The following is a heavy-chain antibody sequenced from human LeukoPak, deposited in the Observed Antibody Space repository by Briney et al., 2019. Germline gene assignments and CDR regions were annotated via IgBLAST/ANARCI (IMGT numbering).Heavy chain of an antibody. J-gene: IGHJ5*02. CDR1: GGSFSGYY. V-gene: IGHV4-34*01. D-gene: IGHD3-10*01. Sequence: SETLSLTCAVYGGSFSGYYWSWIRQPPGKGLEWIGEINHSGSTNNNPSLKSRVTISVETSKNQFSLKLSSVTAADTAVYYCARAPYTYYYGSGSSRWFDPWGQGTLVTVSS. CDR3: ARAPYTYYYGSGSSRWFDP. CDR2: INHSGST.